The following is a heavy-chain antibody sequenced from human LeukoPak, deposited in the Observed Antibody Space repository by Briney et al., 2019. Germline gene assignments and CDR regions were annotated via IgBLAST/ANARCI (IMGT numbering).Heavy chain of an antibody. D-gene: IGHD6-19*01. CDR3: ARARPFGGCFDI. CDR2: IYSDGTT. Sequence: GGSLRLSCAASGLTVSSNYMSWVRQAPGKGLEWVSVIYSDGTTSYADSVKGRFTISRDNSKNTLFLQMNSLRAEDTAVYYCARARPFGGCFDIWGQGTLVTVSS. CDR1: GLTVSSNY. V-gene: IGHV3-53*01. J-gene: IGHJ4*02.